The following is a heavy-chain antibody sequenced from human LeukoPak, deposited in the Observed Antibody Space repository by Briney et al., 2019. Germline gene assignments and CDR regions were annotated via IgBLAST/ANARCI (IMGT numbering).Heavy chain of an antibody. CDR2: INPNSGGT. J-gene: IGHJ5*02. CDR1: GYTFTGYY. D-gene: IGHD4-17*01. Sequence: ASVKVSCKASGYTFTGYYMHWVRQAPGQGLEWMGWINPNSGGTNYAQKFQGRVTMTRDTSISTAYMELSRLRSEDTAVYYCARQPTVTTSMVFYWFDPWGQGTLVTVSS. CDR3: ARQPTVTTSMVFYWFDP. V-gene: IGHV1-2*02.